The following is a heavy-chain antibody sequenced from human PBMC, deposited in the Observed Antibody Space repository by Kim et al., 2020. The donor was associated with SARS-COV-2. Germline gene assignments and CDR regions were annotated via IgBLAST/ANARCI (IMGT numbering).Heavy chain of an antibody. D-gene: IGHD3-10*01. J-gene: IGHJ4*02. CDR3: ARGPHHYYGSGSYYNVFVY. V-gene: IGHV3-48*02. Sequence: GGSLRLSCAASGFTFSSYSMNWVRQAPGKGLEWVSYISSSSSTIYYADSVKGRFTISRDNAKNSLYLQMNSLRDEDTAVYYCARGPHHYYGSGSYYNVFVYWGQGTLVTVSS. CDR1: GFTFSSYS. CDR2: ISSSSSTI.